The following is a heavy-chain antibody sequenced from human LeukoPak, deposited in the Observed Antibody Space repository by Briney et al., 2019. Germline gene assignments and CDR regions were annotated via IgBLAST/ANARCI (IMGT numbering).Heavy chain of an antibody. J-gene: IGHJ4*02. CDR2: SNAGDGDT. CDR3: ARGPCSAGSCYSHPLDY. CDR1: GYTFINYA. Sequence: GASVKVSCKASGYTFINYAIHWVRQAPGQSLEWMGWSNAGDGDTRYSRKFQGRVTITSDTSASTAYMELRSLNSEDMAVYYCARGPCSAGSCYSHPLDYWGQGTLVTVSS. V-gene: IGHV1-3*02. D-gene: IGHD2-15*01.